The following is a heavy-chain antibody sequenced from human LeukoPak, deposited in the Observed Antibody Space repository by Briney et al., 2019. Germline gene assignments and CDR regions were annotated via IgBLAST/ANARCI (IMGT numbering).Heavy chain of an antibody. CDR2: ISSSGSYI. CDR3: ARERYSYGSGYYFDY. D-gene: IGHD3-10*01. Sequence: GGSLRLSCAASGFTVSSNYMSWVRQAPGKGLEWVSSISSSGSYIYYADSVKGRFTISRDNAKNSLYLQMNSRRAEDTAVYYCARERYSYGSGYYFDYWGQGTLVTVSS. J-gene: IGHJ4*02. CDR1: GFTVSSNY. V-gene: IGHV3-21*01.